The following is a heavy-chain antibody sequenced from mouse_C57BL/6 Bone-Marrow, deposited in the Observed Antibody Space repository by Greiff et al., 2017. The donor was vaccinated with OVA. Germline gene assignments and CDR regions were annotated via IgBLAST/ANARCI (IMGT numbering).Heavy chain of an antibody. V-gene: IGHV1-82*01. CDR2: IYPGDGDT. Sequence: VKLQESGPELVKPGASVKISCKASGYAFSSSWMNWVKPGPGKGLGGIGRIYPGDGDTNYNGKFKGKATLTADKSSRTAYMQLSSLTSEDSAVYFCARKGYYGSYWGQGTTLTVSS. D-gene: IGHD1-1*01. J-gene: IGHJ2*01. CDR3: ARKGYYGSY. CDR1: GYAFSSSW.